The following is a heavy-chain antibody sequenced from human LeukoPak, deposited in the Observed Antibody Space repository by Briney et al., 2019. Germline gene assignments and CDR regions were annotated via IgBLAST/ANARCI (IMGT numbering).Heavy chain of an antibody. CDR3: ARLRPIRYSSSWHWFDP. CDR1: GGSISSSSYY. J-gene: IGHJ5*02. V-gene: IGHV4-39*07. CDR2: IYYSGST. D-gene: IGHD6-13*01. Sequence: PSETLSLTCTVSGGSISSSSYYWGWIRQPPGKGLEWIGSIYYSGSTYYNPSLKSRVTISVDTSKNQFSLKLSSVTAADTAVYYCARLRPIRYSSSWHWFDPWGQGTLVTVSS.